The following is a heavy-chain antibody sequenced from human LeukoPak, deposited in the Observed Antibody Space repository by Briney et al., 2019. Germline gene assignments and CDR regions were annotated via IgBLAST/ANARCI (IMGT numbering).Heavy chain of an antibody. CDR3: ARDPGGSGWGAFDI. D-gene: IGHD4-23*01. Sequence: PGGSLRLSCAASGFSFSNYGMHWVRQAPGKGLEWVADIKPDGSETYYKGSVEGRFTISRDNADNSLYLQMNSLRAEDTAVYYCARDPGGSGWGAFDIWGQGTMVTVSS. CDR1: GFSFSNYG. CDR2: IKPDGSET. J-gene: IGHJ3*02. V-gene: IGHV3-7*03.